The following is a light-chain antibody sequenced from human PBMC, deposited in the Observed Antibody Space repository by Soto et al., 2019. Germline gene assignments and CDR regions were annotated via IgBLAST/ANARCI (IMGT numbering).Light chain of an antibody. CDR3: LQSTHLPPT. CDR2: EVS. CDR1: QSLLYNNTYNY. J-gene: IGKJ5*01. V-gene: IGKV2D-29*02. Sequence: EIVMTQSPLTLPVTPGEPASISCRSSQSLLYNNTYNYLDWYVQKPGQSPHLLIYEVSNRFSGVPDRFSGGGSGTDYTLKISRVEAEDVGIYYCLQSTHLPPTFGQGTRLEI.